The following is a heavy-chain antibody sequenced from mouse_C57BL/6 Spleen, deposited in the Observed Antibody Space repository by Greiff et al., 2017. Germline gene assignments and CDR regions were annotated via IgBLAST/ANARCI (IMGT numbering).Heavy chain of an antibody. J-gene: IGHJ2*01. CDR3: ARSGYDYDYFDY. CDR1: GYAFRSYW. D-gene: IGHD2-4*01. CDR2: LYPGDGDT. V-gene: IGHV1-80*01. Sequence: VKLMESGAELVKPGASVKISCKASGYAFRSYWMNWVKQRPGKGLEWIGQLYPGDGDTNYNGKFKGKATLTADKSSSTAYMQLSSLTSEDSAVYFCARSGYDYDYFDYWGQGTTLTVSS.